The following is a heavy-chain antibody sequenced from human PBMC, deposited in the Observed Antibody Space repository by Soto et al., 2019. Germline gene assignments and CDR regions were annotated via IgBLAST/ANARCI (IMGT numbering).Heavy chain of an antibody. Sequence: QVQLQQWGAGLLKPSETLSLTCAVYGGSFSGYYWTWIRQPPGTGLEWIGEINPSGSTNYNPYLKSRVTISVDTYKNQFSLNLTAVTAADTAVYYCARDKITGLFDYWGQGTLVTVSS. CDR1: GGSFSGYY. CDR2: INPSGST. V-gene: IGHV4-34*01. J-gene: IGHJ4*02. D-gene: IGHD3-16*01. CDR3: ARDKITGLFDY.